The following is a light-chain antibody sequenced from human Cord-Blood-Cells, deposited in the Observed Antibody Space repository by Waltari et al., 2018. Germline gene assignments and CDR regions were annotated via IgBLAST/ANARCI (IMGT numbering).Light chain of an antibody. CDR2: GAS. J-gene: IGKJ1*01. Sequence: IVLTQSPGTLSLSRGERVTLSCKASQCVSSSYLAWYQQTPGLAPRLLIYGASSSATGIPDRFSGSGSGTDFTLTISRLEPEDFAVYYCQQYGSSPRTFGQGTKVEIK. CDR1: QCVSSSY. V-gene: IGKV3-20*01. CDR3: QQYGSSPRT.